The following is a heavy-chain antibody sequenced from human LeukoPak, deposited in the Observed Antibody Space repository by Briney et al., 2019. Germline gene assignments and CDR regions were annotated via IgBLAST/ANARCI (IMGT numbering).Heavy chain of an antibody. D-gene: IGHD6-13*01. CDR1: GFTFSDHI. CDR3: AKDRRGPAAGTWYFES. Sequence: QAGGSLGLSCAASGFTFSDHIMNWVRQLPGKRLEWVAYVSGSGSTVYYADSVKGRFTISRDNSKDTLYLQMNSLRAEDTAVYYCAKDRRGPAAGTWYFESWGQGNLVTVSS. CDR2: VSGSGSTV. J-gene: IGHJ4*02. V-gene: IGHV3-48*01.